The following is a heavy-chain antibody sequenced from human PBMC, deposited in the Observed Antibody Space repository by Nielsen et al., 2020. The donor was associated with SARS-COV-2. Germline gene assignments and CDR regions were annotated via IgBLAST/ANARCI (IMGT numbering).Heavy chain of an antibody. Sequence: ASVKVSCKASGYIFTDYYIHWVRQAPGQGLEWMGWISAYNGNTNYAQKLQGRVTMTTDTSTSTAYMELRSLRSDDTAVYYCARGLVLYYDSSGYEDDYWGQGTLVTVSS. J-gene: IGHJ4*02. CDR3: ARGLVLYYDSSGYEDDY. D-gene: IGHD3-22*01. V-gene: IGHV1-18*04. CDR1: GYIFTDYY. CDR2: ISAYNGNT.